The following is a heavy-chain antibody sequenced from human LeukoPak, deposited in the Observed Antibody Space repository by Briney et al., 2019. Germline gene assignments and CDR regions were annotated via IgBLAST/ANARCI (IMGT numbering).Heavy chain of an antibody. CDR3: ARNTEGTAHFDY. D-gene: IGHD1-7*01. V-gene: IGHV3-64*01. CDR2: ISSNGVTS. J-gene: IGHJ4*02. Sequence: GGSLRLSCATSEFIFSNYKMHWVRQTPGKGLGYVSGISSNGVTSYYAMSVKGRFTISRDNSKNTLYLQMGSLKTEDMAVYYCARNTEGTAHFDYWGQGTLVTVSS. CDR1: EFIFSNYK.